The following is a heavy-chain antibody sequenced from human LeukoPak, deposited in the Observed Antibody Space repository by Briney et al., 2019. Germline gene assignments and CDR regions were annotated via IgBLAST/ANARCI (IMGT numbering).Heavy chain of an antibody. V-gene: IGHV3-30*19. Sequence: GGSLRLSCAASGFTFSSYGMHWVRQAPGKGLEWVAFTSYHGNNKYYADSVKGRFTISKDNSKNTMYLQINSLRAEDTAVYYCARESHTRAFDIWGQGTMVTVSS. CDR3: ARESHTRAFDI. CDR2: TSYHGNNK. CDR1: GFTFSSYG. J-gene: IGHJ3*02.